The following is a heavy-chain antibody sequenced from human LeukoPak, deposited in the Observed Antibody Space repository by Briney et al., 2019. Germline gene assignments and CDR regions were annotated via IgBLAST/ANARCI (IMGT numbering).Heavy chain of an antibody. V-gene: IGHV3-15*01. CDR1: GLTFSNAW. Sequence: GGSLRLSCAASGLTFSNAWMSWVRQAPGKGLEWVGRIKRKTDGGTADYAAPVNGRFTISRDDSKNTLSLQMSSLKTEDTAVYYCTTDDPVVRSRYSYYGMEVWGQGTTVTVSS. D-gene: IGHD4-23*01. CDR3: TTDDPVVRSRYSYYGMEV. CDR2: IKRKTDGGTA. J-gene: IGHJ6*02.